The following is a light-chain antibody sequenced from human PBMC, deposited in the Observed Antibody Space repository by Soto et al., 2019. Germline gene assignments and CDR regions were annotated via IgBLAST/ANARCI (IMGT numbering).Light chain of an antibody. J-gene: IGKJ1*01. V-gene: IGKV1-39*01. CDR1: RDVGSD. Sequence: QMTQSPSSLSASVGEKIIITCRASRDVGSDVSWYQQKPGQAPKLLIYAASNLYTGVPSRFSGSRSGTEFTLTISSLQPEDFATYYCQQSYSTPWTFGQGTKVDIK. CDR2: AAS. CDR3: QQSYSTPWT.